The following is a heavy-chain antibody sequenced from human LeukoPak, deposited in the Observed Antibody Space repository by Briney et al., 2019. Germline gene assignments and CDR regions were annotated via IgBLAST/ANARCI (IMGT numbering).Heavy chain of an antibody. CDR1: GGTFSSYA. Sequence: ASVKVSCKASGGTFSSYAISWVRQAPGQGLEWMGGIIPIFGTANYAQKFQGRVTITADKSTSTAYMELSSLRSEDTAVYYCARGDTYYDYVWGSYRPFDYWGQGTLATVSS. J-gene: IGHJ4*02. D-gene: IGHD3-16*02. CDR3: ARGDTYYDYVWGSYRPFDY. V-gene: IGHV1-69*06. CDR2: IIPIFGTA.